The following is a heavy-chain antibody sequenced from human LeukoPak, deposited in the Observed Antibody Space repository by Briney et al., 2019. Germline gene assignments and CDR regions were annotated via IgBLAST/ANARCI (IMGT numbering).Heavy chain of an antibody. V-gene: IGHV1-2*06. Sequence: EASVKVSCKASGYTFTGYYMHWVRQAPGQGLEWMGRINPNSSGTNYAQKFQGRVTMTRDTSMSTAYMELSRLRSDDTAVYYCARDLGIVVATVRPTNFVYWGQGTLVTVSS. CDR3: ARDLGIVVATVRPTNFVY. D-gene: IGHD1-26*01. J-gene: IGHJ4*02. CDR1: GYTFTGYY. CDR2: INPNSSGT.